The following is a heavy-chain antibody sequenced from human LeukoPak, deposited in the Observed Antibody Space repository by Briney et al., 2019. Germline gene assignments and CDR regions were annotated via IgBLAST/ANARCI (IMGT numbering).Heavy chain of an antibody. J-gene: IGHJ5*01. Sequence: GRSLRLSCAASRFTFSDYGIHWVRQAPGKGLEWVAVIWYDGTNKYYGDSVKGRFTISRDNSKNTLYLQMNSLRAEDTAVYYCAKDRGSYSTTADSWGQGTLVTVSS. D-gene: IGHD1-26*01. CDR3: AKDRGSYSTTADS. CDR2: IWYDGTNK. CDR1: RFTFSDYG. V-gene: IGHV3-33*06.